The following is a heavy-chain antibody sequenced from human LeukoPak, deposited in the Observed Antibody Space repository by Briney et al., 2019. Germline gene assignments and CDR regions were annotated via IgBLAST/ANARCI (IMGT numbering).Heavy chain of an antibody. CDR1: GGSISSYS. CDR3: ARGFRAAAGTGFDY. CDR2: IFSTGSI. D-gene: IGHD6-13*01. J-gene: IGHJ4*02. Sequence: SETLSLTCTVSGGSISSYSWSWIRQPAGKGLEWIGRIFSTGSINYNPSLRSRVTMSVDTSKNQFSLRLSSLTVADTAVYYCARGFRAAAGTGFDYWGQGTLVTVSS. V-gene: IGHV4-4*07.